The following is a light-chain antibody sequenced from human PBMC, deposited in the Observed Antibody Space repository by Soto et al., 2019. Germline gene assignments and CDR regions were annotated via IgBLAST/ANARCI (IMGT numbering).Light chain of an antibody. CDR2: DTS. Sequence: EIVLTQSPGTLSLSVGERVTLSCRASQSVSSYLAWYQQTPGQAPRLLIYDTSNRATGTPDRFSGSGSGTDFTLTISRLGPEDFTVYYCQQYGSSPLTFGGGTTVEIK. V-gene: IGKV3-20*01. J-gene: IGKJ4*01. CDR1: QSVSSY. CDR3: QQYGSSPLT.